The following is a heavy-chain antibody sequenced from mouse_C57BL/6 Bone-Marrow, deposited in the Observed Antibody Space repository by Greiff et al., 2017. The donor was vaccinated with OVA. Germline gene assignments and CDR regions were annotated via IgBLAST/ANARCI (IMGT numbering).Heavy chain of an antibody. CDR2: IYPGSGNT. V-gene: IGHV1-76*01. D-gene: IGHD2-12*01. J-gene: IGHJ4*01. CDR1: GYTFTDYY. Sequence: LVESGAELVRPGASVKLSCKASGYTFTDYYINWVKQRPGQGLEWIARIYPGSGNTYYNEKFKGKATLTAEKSSSTAYMQLSSLTSEDSAVYFCARRAYYSYHYYAMDYWGQGTSVTVSS. CDR3: ARRAYYSYHYYAMDY.